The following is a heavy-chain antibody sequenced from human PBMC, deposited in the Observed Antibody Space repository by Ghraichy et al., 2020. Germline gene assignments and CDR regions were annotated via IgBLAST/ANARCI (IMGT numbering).Heavy chain of an antibody. J-gene: IGHJ4*02. Sequence: LSLTCAASGFTFSSYSMNWVRQAPGKGLEWVSYISSSSSTIYYADSVKGRFTISRDNAKNSLYLQMNSLRDEDTAVYYCARETDDTMVRGVMDYWGQGTLVTVSS. D-gene: IGHD3-10*01. CDR1: GFTFSSYS. CDR2: ISSSSSTI. CDR3: ARETDDTMVRGVMDY. V-gene: IGHV3-48*02.